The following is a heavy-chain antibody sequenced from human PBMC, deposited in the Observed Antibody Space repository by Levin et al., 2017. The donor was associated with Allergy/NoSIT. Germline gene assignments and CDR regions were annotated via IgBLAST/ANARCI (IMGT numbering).Heavy chain of an antibody. Sequence: GGSLRLSCAASGFTFSSFGIHWVRQAPGKGLEWVALIWYDGSNKYYADSVKGRFTISRDNPKNTLYLQVNSLRAEDTAVYYCARVAADGTYHYYYYMDVWGKGTTVTVSS. CDR2: IWYDGSNK. CDR1: GFTFSSFG. CDR3: ARVAADGTYHYYYYMDV. J-gene: IGHJ6*03. V-gene: IGHV3-33*01. D-gene: IGHD6-13*01.